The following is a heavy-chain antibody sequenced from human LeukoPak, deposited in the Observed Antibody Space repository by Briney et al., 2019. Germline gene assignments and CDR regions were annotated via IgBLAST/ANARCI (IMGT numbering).Heavy chain of an antibody. CDR1: GFTFSSYA. CDR3: ARDTDSSSWYYFDY. Sequence: GGSLRLSCAASGFTFSSYAMRWVRQAPGKGLEWVAVIPYDGSNKYYADSVKGRFTISRDNSKNTLYLQMNSLRAEDTAVYYCARDTDSSSWYYFDYWGQGTLVTVSS. V-gene: IGHV3-30*04. CDR2: IPYDGSNK. J-gene: IGHJ4*02. D-gene: IGHD6-13*01.